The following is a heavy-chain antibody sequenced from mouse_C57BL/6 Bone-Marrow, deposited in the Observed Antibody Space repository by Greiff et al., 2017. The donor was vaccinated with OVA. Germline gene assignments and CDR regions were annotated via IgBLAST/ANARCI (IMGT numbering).Heavy chain of an antibody. CDR2: INYDGSST. V-gene: IGHV5-16*01. J-gene: IGHJ1*03. Sequence: EVKVEESEGGLVQPGSSMKLSCTASGFTFSDYYMAWVRQVPEKGLEWVANINYDGSSTYYLDSLKSRFIISRDNAKNILYLQMSSLKSEDTATYYCARDGLITTVVADWYFDVWGTGTTVTVSS. D-gene: IGHD1-1*01. CDR1: GFTFSDYY. CDR3: ARDGLITTVVADWYFDV.